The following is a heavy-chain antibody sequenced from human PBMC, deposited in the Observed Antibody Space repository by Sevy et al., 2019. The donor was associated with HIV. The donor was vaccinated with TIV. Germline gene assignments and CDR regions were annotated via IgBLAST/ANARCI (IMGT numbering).Heavy chain of an antibody. V-gene: IGHV3-20*04. D-gene: IGHD3-22*01. J-gene: IGHJ4*02. CDR3: ARWAPLHYDSSGYYYYFDY. CDR1: GFTFDDYG. CDR2: INWNGGST. Sequence: GGSLRLSCAASGFTFDDYGMSWVRQAPGKGLEWVSGINWNGGSTGYADSVKGRFTISRDNAKNSLYLQMNSLRAEDTALYYCARWAPLHYDSSGYYYYFDYWGQGTLVTVSS.